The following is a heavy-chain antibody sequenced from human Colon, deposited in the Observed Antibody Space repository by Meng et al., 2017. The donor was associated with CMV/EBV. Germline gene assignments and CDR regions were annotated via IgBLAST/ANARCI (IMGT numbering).Heavy chain of an antibody. CDR1: LINHW. Sequence: LINHWFGWVRQVPGKGLEWIGVIYPGESDNRYSPLCQRQVTTADDKSTSSAYLQWCGLEASDTVTYCCAIGGEGLGKLWLYEGWPFEYWGQGTLVTVSS. CDR3: AIGGEGLGKLWLYEGWPFEY. CDR2: IYPGESDN. V-gene: IGHV5-51*01. D-gene: IGHD3-16*01. J-gene: IGHJ4*02.